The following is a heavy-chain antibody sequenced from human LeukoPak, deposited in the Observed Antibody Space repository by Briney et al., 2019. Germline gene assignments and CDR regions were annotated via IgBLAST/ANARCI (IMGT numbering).Heavy chain of an antibody. CDR1: GYTFTSYA. V-gene: IGHV1-3*01. CDR2: INAGNGNT. CDR3: ARGDLYGSGSYYSFDY. J-gene: IGHJ4*02. D-gene: IGHD3-10*01. Sequence: ASVKVSCKASGYTFTSYAMHWVRQAPGQRLEWMGWINAGNGNTKYSQKFQGRVTITRDTSASTAYMELSSLRSEDTAVYYCARGDLYGSGSYYSFDYWGQGTLVTVSS.